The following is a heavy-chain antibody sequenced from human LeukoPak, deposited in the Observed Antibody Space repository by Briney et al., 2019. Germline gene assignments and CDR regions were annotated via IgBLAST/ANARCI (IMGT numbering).Heavy chain of an antibody. J-gene: IGHJ4*02. D-gene: IGHD3-3*01. CDR1: GYTFTSYY. CDR3: ARENYSHYDFWSGYSY. V-gene: IGHV1-46*01. Sequence: ASVKVSCKASGYTFTSYYMRWVRQAPGQGLEWMGIINPSGGSTSYAQKFQGRVTMTRDTSTSTVYMELSSLRSEDTAVYYCARENYSHYDFWSGYSYWGQGTLVTVSS. CDR2: INPSGGST.